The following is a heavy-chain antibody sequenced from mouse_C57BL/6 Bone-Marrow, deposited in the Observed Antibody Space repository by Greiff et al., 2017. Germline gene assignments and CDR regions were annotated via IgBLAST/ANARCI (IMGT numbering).Heavy chain of an antibody. Sequence: DVKLQESGPELVKPGASVKISCKASGYSFTGYYMNWVKQSPEKSLEWIGEINPSTGGTTYNQKFKAKATLTVDKSSSTAYMQLKSLTSEDSAVYYCARRGLTTVVDYWGQGTTLTVSS. J-gene: IGHJ2*01. V-gene: IGHV1-42*01. CDR1: GYSFTGYY. CDR2: INPSTGGT. D-gene: IGHD1-1*01. CDR3: ARRGLTTVVDY.